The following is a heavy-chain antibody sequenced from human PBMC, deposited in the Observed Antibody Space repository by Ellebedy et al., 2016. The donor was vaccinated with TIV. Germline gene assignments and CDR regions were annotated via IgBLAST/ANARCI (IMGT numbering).Heavy chain of an antibody. CDR1: GFTFSSQS. Sequence: GESLKISCAASGFTFSSQSMNWVRQAPGRGLEWVSSIGSSSNYMKYADSVKGQFTIYRDNAKNSLYLQMDSLRAEDTAVYYCARGYDYGDSPCWGQGTLVTVSS. CDR3: ARGYDYGDSPC. V-gene: IGHV3-21*01. J-gene: IGHJ4*02. D-gene: IGHD4-17*01. CDR2: IGSSSNYM.